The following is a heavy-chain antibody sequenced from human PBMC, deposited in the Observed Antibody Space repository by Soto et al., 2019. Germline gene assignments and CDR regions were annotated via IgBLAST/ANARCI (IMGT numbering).Heavy chain of an antibody. CDR1: GFTFDEYG. Sequence: PGGSLRLSCGASGFTFDEYGMHWVRQAPGKGLEWVSGISWNSGTIGYADSVKGRFTISRDNAKNSLYLQMNSLRDEDTAVYYCARDPTYYDFWSGYPWFDYWGQGTLVTVSS. D-gene: IGHD3-3*01. CDR3: ARDPTYYDFWSGYPWFDY. V-gene: IGHV3-9*01. J-gene: IGHJ4*02. CDR2: ISWNSGTI.